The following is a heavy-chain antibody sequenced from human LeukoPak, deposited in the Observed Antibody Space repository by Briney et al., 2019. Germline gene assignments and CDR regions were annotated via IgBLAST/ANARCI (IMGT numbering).Heavy chain of an antibody. D-gene: IGHD5-12*01. J-gene: IGHJ4*02. CDR1: GFTFSCYW. V-gene: IGHV3-7*01. Sequence: GGSLRLSCAASGFTFSCYWMSWVRQAPGKGLEWVANIKQDGSEKYYVDSVKGRFTISRDNAKNSLYLQMNSLRAEDTAVYYCARNDDIVAPGGYWGQGTLVTVSS. CDR3: ARNDDIVAPGGY. CDR2: IKQDGSEK.